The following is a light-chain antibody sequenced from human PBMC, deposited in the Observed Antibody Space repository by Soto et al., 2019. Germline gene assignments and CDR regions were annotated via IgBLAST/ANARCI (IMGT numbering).Light chain of an antibody. V-gene: IGKV1-5*02. CDR1: RIVDKW. CDR2: EAS. CDR3: QQYYSFWT. Sequence: DIQMTQSPSTLSASLGDRVTIICRASRIVDKWLAWYQQKSGKAPNLLIYEASHLQSGVPSRFGGSGSGTEFTLTINNLQPEDVATYYCQQYYSFWTFGQGTTVEV. J-gene: IGKJ1*01.